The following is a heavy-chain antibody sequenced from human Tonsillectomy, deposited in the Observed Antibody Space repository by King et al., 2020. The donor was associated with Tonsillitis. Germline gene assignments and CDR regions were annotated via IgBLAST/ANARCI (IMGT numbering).Heavy chain of an antibody. CDR3: ARDPHDASWRYCSGGSCYTDY. V-gene: IGHV3-21*01. D-gene: IGHD2-15*01. CDR1: GYTFSSYS. J-gene: IGHJ4*02. CDR2: ISISSSYT. Sequence: VQLVESGGGLVQPGGSLRLSCAASGYTFSSYSMNWVRQAPGKGLEWVSSISISSSYTSYADSVKGRFTISRDNANNSLYLQMNSLRAEDTAVYFCARDPHDASWRYCSGGSCYTDYWGQGTLVTVSS.